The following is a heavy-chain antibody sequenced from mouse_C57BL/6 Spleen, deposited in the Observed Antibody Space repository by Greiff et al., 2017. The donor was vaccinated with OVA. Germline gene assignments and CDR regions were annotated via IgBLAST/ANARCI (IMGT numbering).Heavy chain of an antibody. D-gene: IGHD1-1*01. CDR2: IYWDDDK. Sequence: ESGPGILQSSQTLSLTCSFSGFSLSTSGMGVSWIRQPSGKGLEWLAHIYWDDDKRYNPSLKSRLTISKDTSRNQVFLKITSVDTADTSTYYCARSSLHYYGSSYDYWGQGTTLTVSS. CDR3: ARSSLHYYGSSYDY. J-gene: IGHJ2*01. CDR1: GFSLSTSGMG. V-gene: IGHV8-12*01.